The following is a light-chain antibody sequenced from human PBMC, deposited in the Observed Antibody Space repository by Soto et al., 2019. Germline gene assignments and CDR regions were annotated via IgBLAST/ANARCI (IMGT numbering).Light chain of an antibody. CDR3: AAWDDSLNGRV. Sequence: QSVLTQPPSASGTPGQRVSISCSGSYSNLKTNTVNWYQHLPGTAPKLLIFSNNQRPSGVPDRFSGSKSGTSASLAITGLRSEDEADYYCAAWDDSLNGRVFGGGTKLTVL. V-gene: IGLV1-44*01. J-gene: IGLJ2*01. CDR2: SNN. CDR1: YSNLKTNT.